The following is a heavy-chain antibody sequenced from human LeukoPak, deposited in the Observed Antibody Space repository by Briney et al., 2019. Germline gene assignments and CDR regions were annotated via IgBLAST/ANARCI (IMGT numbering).Heavy chain of an antibody. CDR1: GFAFSDYG. Sequence: GRSLRLSCAVSGFAFSDYGMHWVRQAPGKGLEWVAVISYDGSNAYYADSVKGRFTISRDNSKNTLYLQMNSLRAEDTAIYYCARRRDYFDYWGQGTLVTVSS. CDR2: ISYDGSNA. J-gene: IGHJ4*02. V-gene: IGHV3-30*03. CDR3: ARRRDYFDY.